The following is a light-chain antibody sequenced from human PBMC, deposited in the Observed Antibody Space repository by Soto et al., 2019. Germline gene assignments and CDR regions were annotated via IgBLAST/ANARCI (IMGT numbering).Light chain of an antibody. Sequence: DIQMSQAPSSLSASVGDRVTITCRASQGIGDALGWYQQKPGKAPKLLIYDASGLESGAPSRFSGSGSGTEFTLTISSLQPDDFATYYCQQYHSYSPTWTFGRGTKVDNK. CDR1: QGIGDA. CDR2: DAS. J-gene: IGKJ1*01. V-gene: IGKV1-17*01. CDR3: QQYHSYSPTWT.